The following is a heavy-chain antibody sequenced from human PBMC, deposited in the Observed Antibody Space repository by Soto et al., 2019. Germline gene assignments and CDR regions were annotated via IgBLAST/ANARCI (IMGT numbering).Heavy chain of an antibody. CDR2: ISYEGSNT. CDR3: AKSGSPISQYFDY. CDR1: GHSLSRSG. Sequence: GSLRLTCAASGHSLSRSGMHRVKQAPGKGLEWVAVISYEGSNTYYADAVKGRLTISRDNSKNTLYLHMNSLRAEDTAVYYCAKSGSPISQYFDY. V-gene: IGHV3-30*18. D-gene: IGHD3-9*01. J-gene: IGHJ4*01.